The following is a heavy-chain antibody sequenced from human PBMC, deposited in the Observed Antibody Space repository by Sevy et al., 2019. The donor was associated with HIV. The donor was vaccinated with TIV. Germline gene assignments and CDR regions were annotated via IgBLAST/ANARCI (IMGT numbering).Heavy chain of an antibody. CDR3: ARGLGSSSWYRLKGNTNWFDP. J-gene: IGHJ5*02. V-gene: IGHV4-31*03. D-gene: IGHD6-13*01. Sequence: SETLSPTCTVSGGSISSGGYYWSWIRQHPGKGLEWIGYIYYSGSTYYNPSLKSRVTISVDTSKNQFSLKLSSVTAADTAVYYCARGLGSSSWYRLKGNTNWFDPWGQGTLVTVSS. CDR1: GGSISSGGYY. CDR2: IYYSGST.